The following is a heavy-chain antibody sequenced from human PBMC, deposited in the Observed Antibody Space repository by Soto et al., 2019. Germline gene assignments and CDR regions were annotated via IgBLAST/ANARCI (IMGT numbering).Heavy chain of an antibody. D-gene: IGHD2-2*01. Sequence: PGGPLRPCCAAAEGTFSGYAMRWVRQAPGKGLEWVSAXXGXXGXTXXXDXXXGRFTISRDNSKNTLYLQMNSLRAEDTAVYYCAKEAMPHREYYFDYWGQGTLVTVSS. CDR1: EGTFSGYA. CDR2: XXGXXGXT. J-gene: IGHJ4*02. CDR3: AKEAMPHREYYFDY. V-gene: IGHV3-23*01.